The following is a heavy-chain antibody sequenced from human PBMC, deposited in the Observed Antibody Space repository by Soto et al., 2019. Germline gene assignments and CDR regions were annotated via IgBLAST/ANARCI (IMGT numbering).Heavy chain of an antibody. CDR1: GGTFSSYD. V-gene: IGHV1-69*13. J-gene: IGHJ4*02. Sequence: ASVKVSCKASGGTFSSYDISWVRQAPGQRLEWMGGIIPIFGTANYAQKFQGRVTITADESTSTAYMELSSLRSEDTAVYYCARDDFYYYDSSGYYPKVPVWGQGTLVTVSS. CDR3: ARDDFYYYDSSGYYPKVPV. CDR2: IIPIFGTA. D-gene: IGHD3-22*01.